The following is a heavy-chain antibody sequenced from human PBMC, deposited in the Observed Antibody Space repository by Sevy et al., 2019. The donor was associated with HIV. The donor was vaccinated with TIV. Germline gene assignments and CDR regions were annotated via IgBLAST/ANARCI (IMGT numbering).Heavy chain of an antibody. V-gene: IGHV1-24*01. CDR1: GYTHTELS. Sequence: ASVKVSCKVSGYTHTELSMHWVRQAPGKGLEWMATFDPEDGETIYAQKFQGRVTMTEDTSTDTAYMELSSLRSEDTAVYYCSTTRDYYDSSGYPFDYWGQGTLVTVSS. D-gene: IGHD3-22*01. CDR2: FDPEDGET. J-gene: IGHJ4*02. CDR3: STTRDYYDSSGYPFDY.